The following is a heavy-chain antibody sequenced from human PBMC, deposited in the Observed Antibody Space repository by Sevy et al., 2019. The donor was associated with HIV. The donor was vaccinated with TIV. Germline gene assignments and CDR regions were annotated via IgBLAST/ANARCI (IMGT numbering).Heavy chain of an antibody. V-gene: IGHV3-21*01. J-gene: IGHJ4*02. CDR3: ARAYGDYVGGYYFDY. D-gene: IGHD4-17*01. CDR2: FTRIVSYI. Sequence: GGSLRLSCAASGFTFSSFEMNWVRQAPGKGLEWFSSFTRIVSYIYYADSVKGRFTISRDNAKTSLYLQMNSLRAEDTAVYYCARAYGDYVGGYYFDYWGQGTLVTVSS. CDR1: GFTFSSFE.